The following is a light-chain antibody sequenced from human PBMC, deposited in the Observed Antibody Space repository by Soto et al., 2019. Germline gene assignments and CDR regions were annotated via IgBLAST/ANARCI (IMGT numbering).Light chain of an antibody. V-gene: IGKV3-20*01. CDR1: QNVDNNY. Sequence: TQSPGTLSLSPGETATLSCRASQNVDNNYLAWYQQRPGQAPRLLIYDASSRVTGIPDRFRGSGSGTGFTLTISRLEPQDFAVYFCQHYGYSAGTFGPGTKV. CDR2: DAS. CDR3: QHYGYSAGT. J-gene: IGKJ1*01.